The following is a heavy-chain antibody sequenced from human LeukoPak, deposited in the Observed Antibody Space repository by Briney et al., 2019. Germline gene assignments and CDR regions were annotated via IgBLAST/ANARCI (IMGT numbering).Heavy chain of an antibody. CDR1: GFTFSSYG. V-gene: IGHV3-30*19. D-gene: IGHD3-3*01. CDR2: IWYDGSNK. Sequence: PGGSLRLSCAASGFTFSSYGMHWVRQAPGKGLEWVAVIWYDGSNKYYADSVKGRFTISRDNSKNTLYLQMNSLRAEDTAVYYCARAMPPLTSGYYTYYYYGMDVWGQGTTVTVSS. J-gene: IGHJ6*02. CDR3: ARAMPPLTSGYYTYYYYGMDV.